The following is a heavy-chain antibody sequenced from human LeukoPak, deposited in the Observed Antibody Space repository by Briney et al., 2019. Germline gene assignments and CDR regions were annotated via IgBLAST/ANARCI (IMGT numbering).Heavy chain of an antibody. Sequence: GGSLRLSCAASGFSLSGYAMHWVRQSPVKGLEWVSLISGDGATTYYAASVRGRFTISRDNRKNSLYLQMNSLRTEDSAFYYCAKDLRGQYSSSLYASDYWGQGTLVTVSS. CDR2: ISGDGATT. CDR3: AKDLRGQYSSSLYASDY. CDR1: GFSLSGYA. V-gene: IGHV3-43*02. D-gene: IGHD6-13*01. J-gene: IGHJ4*02.